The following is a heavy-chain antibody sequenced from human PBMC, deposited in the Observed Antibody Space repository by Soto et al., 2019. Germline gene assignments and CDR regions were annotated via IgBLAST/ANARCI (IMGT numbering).Heavy chain of an antibody. J-gene: IGHJ4*02. CDR3: ARDKLDDYGGNSGPPFDY. V-gene: IGHV1-46*01. CDR1: GYTFTSYY. Sequence: ASVKVSCKASGYTFTSYYMHWVRQAPGQGLELMGIINPSGGSTSYAQKFQGRVTMTRDTSTSTVYMELSSLRSEDTAVYYCARDKLDDYGGNSGPPFDYWGQGTLVTV. D-gene: IGHD4-17*01. CDR2: INPSGGST.